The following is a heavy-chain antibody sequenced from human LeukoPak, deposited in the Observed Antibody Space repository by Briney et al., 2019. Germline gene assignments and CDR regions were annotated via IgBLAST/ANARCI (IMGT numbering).Heavy chain of an antibody. J-gene: IGHJ4*02. V-gene: IGHV3-9*01. D-gene: IGHD3-16*01. CDR1: GFSFDDYA. CDR3: ARGRWLSESPLDY. CDR2: ISWNSGGM. Sequence: PGRSLRLSCAASGFSFDDYAMHWVRQAPGKGLEWVSGISWNSGGMGYADSVKGRFTISRDNAKNSLYLQVNSLRTEDTALYYCARGRWLSESPLDYWGQGTLVTVSS.